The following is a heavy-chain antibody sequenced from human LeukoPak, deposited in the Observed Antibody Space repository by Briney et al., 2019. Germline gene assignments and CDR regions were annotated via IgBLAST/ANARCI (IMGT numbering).Heavy chain of an antibody. D-gene: IGHD2-2*01. CDR2: IYYSGST. CDR3: AREYCSSTSCLGYFDY. J-gene: IGHJ4*02. CDR1: GGSISSSSYY. V-gene: IGHV4-39*07. Sequence: SETLSLTCTVSGGSISSSSYYWGWIRQPPGKGLEWIGSIYYSGSTYYNPSLKSRVTISVDTSKNQFSLKLSSVTAADTAVYYCAREYCSSTSCLGYFDYWGQGTLVTVSS.